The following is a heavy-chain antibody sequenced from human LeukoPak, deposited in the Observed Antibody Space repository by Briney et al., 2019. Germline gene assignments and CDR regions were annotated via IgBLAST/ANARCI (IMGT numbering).Heavy chain of an antibody. Sequence: DTVKLSCNAAGYNCTSYGISWVLEAPGQGLKKMGWISAYNGNTNYAQKLQGRVTMTTDTSTSTVYMELRSLRSDDTAVYYCARGGLYCSSTSCYGIEYWGQGTLVTVSS. CDR2: ISAYNGNT. J-gene: IGHJ4*02. CDR3: ARGGLYCSSTSCYGIEY. D-gene: IGHD2-2*01. V-gene: IGHV1-18*04. CDR1: GYNCTSYG.